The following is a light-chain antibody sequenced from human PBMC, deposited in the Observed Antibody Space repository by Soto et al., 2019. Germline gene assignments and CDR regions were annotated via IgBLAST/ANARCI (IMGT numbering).Light chain of an antibody. J-gene: IGLJ1*01. CDR3: GTWDSSLSTYV. Sequence: QSVLTQPPSVSAAPGQKVSISCSGTSSNIGNNHVSWYRQFPGTAPKFLIYDNAERPSDVPDRFSGSKSGTSATLSITGLQTGDEADYYCGTWDSSLSTYVFGPGTKLTVL. CDR1: SSNIGNNH. V-gene: IGLV1-51*01. CDR2: DNA.